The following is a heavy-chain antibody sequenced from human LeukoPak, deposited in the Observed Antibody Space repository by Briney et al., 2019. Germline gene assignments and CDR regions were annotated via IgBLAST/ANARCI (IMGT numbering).Heavy chain of an antibody. Sequence: GGSLRLSCAASGFTFSSYWMSWVRQSPGKGLEWVANIKQDGSEKYYVDSVKGRFTISRDNAKNSLYLQMNSLRAEDTAVYYCATVGYVAAFDIWGQGTMVTVSS. D-gene: IGHD5-12*01. CDR1: GFTFSSYW. J-gene: IGHJ3*02. V-gene: IGHV3-7*01. CDR3: ATVGYVAAFDI. CDR2: IKQDGSEK.